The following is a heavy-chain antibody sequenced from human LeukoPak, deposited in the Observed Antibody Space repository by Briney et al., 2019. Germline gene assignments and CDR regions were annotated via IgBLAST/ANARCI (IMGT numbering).Heavy chain of an antibody. CDR1: GGSFSSGDYY. CDR2: MYYSGST. Sequence: SETLSLTCNVAGGSFSSGDYYWGWLRQPPGRGREGIGYMYYSGSTYYNPSLKSRVTISVDTSKNQFSLKLSSVTAADTAVYYCARDSPSQNYYGSGDTYFDYWGQGTLVTVSS. CDR3: ARDSPSQNYYGSGDTYFDY. D-gene: IGHD3-10*01. V-gene: IGHV4-30-4*01. J-gene: IGHJ4*02.